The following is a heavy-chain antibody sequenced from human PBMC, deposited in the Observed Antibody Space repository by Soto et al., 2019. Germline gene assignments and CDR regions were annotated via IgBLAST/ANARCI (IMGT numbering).Heavy chain of an antibody. CDR3: ARWYGDYGDWFDP. CDR2: INPNSGGT. V-gene: IGHV1-2*04. J-gene: IGHJ5*02. CDR1: GYTFTGYY. D-gene: IGHD4-17*01. Sequence: GASVKVSCKASGYTFTGYYMHWVRQAPGQGLEWMGWINPNSGGTNYAQKFQGWVTMTRDTSISTAYMELSRLRSDDTAVYYCARWYGDYGDWFDPWGQGTLVTVSS.